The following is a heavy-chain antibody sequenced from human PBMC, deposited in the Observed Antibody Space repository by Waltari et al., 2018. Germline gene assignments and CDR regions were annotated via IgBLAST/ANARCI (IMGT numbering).Heavy chain of an antibody. CDR2: IYYSGST. Sequence: QVQLQESGPGLVKPSETLSLTCTVSGGSISSYYWSWIRQPPGKGLEWIGYIYYSGSTNYNPSLKSRVTISVDTSKNQFSLKLSSVTAADTAVYYCARGSSIAARRPLYYYYYYYMDVWGKGTTVTISS. D-gene: IGHD6-6*01. J-gene: IGHJ6*03. CDR3: ARGSSIAARRPLYYYYYYYMDV. CDR1: GGSISSYY. V-gene: IGHV4-59*01.